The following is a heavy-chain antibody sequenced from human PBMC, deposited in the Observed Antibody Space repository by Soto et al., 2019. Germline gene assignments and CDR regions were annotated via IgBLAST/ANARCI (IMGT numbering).Heavy chain of an antibody. Sequence: SDTLPVTWAVSGDSISSGYYWAWIGQPPGKGLEWIGSIYHSGTTYYNPSLKSRVTISVDTSKNQVSLKLSSVTAADTALYYCVPCEYGDSTRYWAQ. J-gene: IGHJ4*02. CDR2: IYHSGTT. V-gene: IGHV4-38-2*01. CDR3: VPCEYGDSTRY. CDR1: GDSISSGYY. D-gene: IGHD4-17*01.